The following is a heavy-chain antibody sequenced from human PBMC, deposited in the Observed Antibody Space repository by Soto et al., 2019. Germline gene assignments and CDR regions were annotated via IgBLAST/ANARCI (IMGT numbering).Heavy chain of an antibody. CDR2: IYYSGST. J-gene: IGHJ3*02. CDR1: GGSINSGSYY. V-gene: IGHV4-31*03. CDR3: ARHYGPAVAGDDAFDI. D-gene: IGHD6-19*01. Sequence: SETLSLPCTVSGGSINSGSYYWSWIRHHPGKGLEWIGNIYYSGSTYYSPSLKSRITISIDTSKNQFSLNLSSVTAADTAVYFCARHYGPAVAGDDAFDIWGQGTMVTVSS.